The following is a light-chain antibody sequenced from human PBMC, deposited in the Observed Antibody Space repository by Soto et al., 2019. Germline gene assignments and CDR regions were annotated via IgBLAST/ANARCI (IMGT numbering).Light chain of an antibody. V-gene: IGKV1-5*03. CDR1: QSISSW. J-gene: IGKJ1*01. Sequence: DIQMTQSPSTLSASVGDRVIIICRASQSISSWLVWYQQKPGKAPKLLIYKASTLESGVPSRFSGSGSGTEFTLTISSLQPDDFATYYCQQYNSYLWTFGQGTKVEIK. CDR3: QQYNSYLWT. CDR2: KAS.